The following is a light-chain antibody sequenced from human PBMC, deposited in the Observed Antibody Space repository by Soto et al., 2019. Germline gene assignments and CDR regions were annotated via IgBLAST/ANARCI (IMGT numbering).Light chain of an antibody. CDR2: DVT. CDR3: CSYAGTYIGYV. CDR1: SSDVGGYNY. V-gene: IGLV2-11*01. Sequence: QSALTQPRSVSGSPGQSVTISCTGTSSDVGGYNYVSWYQQYPGKAHKLMIYDVTKRPSGVPDRFSGSKSGNTASLSISGLQAEDEADYYCCSYAGTYIGYVFGSETKVTVL. J-gene: IGLJ6*01.